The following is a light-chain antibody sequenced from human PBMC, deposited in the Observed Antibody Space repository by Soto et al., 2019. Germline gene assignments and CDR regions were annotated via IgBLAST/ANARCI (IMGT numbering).Light chain of an antibody. CDR1: QSVSSY. Sequence: EIVLTQSPATLSLSPGERATLSCRASQSVSSYLAWYQQKPGQAPRLLIYDIFKRATGIPARFSGSGSGTDFTLTISSLEPEDFAVYYCQKRSSWPTTFGPGTKVDIK. CDR3: QKRSSWPTT. J-gene: IGKJ3*01. CDR2: DIF. V-gene: IGKV3-11*01.